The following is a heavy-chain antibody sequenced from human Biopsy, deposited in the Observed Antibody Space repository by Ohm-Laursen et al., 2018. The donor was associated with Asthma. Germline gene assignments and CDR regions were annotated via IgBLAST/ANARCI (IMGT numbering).Heavy chain of an antibody. Sequence: ASVEVSCKTPGYTFNSAGITWVRQAPGQGLEWMGWISVYNGNTKVAQKLQDRVTMITDTSTSTAYMELRSLRSDDTAVYFCARAVDYSHYYGIDVWGQGTTVTVS. CDR3: ARAVDYSHYYGIDV. J-gene: IGHJ6*02. V-gene: IGHV1-18*01. CDR2: ISVYNGNT. CDR1: GYTFNSAG. D-gene: IGHD3-10*01.